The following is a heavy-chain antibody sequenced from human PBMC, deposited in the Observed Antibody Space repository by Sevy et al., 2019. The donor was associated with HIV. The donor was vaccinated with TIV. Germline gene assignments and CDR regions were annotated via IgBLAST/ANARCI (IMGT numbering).Heavy chain of an antibody. CDR2: IQFDGSSQ. CDR3: AKNTAAVGAWGFDH. J-gene: IGHJ4*02. Sequence: GGSLRLSCAASGFTFSYSGMHWVRQAPGKGLEWVAFIQFDGSSQYYADSVKGRFTILRDNSKKTLYLQMNSLTTDDMAVYYCAKNTAAVGAWGFDHWGQGALVTVSS. CDR1: GFTFSYSG. V-gene: IGHV3-30*02. D-gene: IGHD2-21*02.